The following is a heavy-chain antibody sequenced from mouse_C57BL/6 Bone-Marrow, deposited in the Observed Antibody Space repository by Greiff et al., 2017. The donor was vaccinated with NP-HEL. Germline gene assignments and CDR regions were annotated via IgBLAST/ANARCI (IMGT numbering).Heavy chain of an antibody. J-gene: IGHJ4*01. D-gene: IGHD2-2*01. V-gene: IGHV7-1*01. Sequence: EVKLMESGGGLVQSGRPLRLSCATSGFTFSDFYMEWVRQAPGKGLEWIAASRNKANDYTTEYSASVKGRFIVSRDTSQSILYLQMNALRAEDTAIYYCARDAGYYYAMDYWGQGTSVTVSS. CDR3: ARDAGYYYAMDY. CDR2: SRNKANDYTT. CDR1: GFTFSDFY.